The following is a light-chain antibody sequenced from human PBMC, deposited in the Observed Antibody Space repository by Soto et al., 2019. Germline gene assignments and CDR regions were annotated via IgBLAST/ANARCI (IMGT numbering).Light chain of an antibody. CDR1: SSDVGGYNY. CDR3: CSYAGSYPYV. J-gene: IGLJ1*01. CDR2: DLS. Sequence: QSALTQPRSVSGSPGQSVTISCTGTSSDVGGYNYVSWYQQHPGKAPKLMIYDLSKRPSGVPDRFSGSKSGNTASLTISGLQAEDEADYYCCSYAGSYPYVFGTGTKLTVL. V-gene: IGLV2-11*01.